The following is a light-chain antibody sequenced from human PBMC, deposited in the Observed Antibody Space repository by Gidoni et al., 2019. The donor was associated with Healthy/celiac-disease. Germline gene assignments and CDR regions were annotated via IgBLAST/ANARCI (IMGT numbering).Light chain of an antibody. CDR3: QQYNSYSGT. V-gene: IGKV1-5*03. J-gene: IGKJ2*01. CDR2: KAS. CDR1: QSISSW. Sequence: DILLTQSPSTLPASVGDRVTITCRASQSISSWLAWYQQKPGKAPKLLIYKASSLESGVPSRFSGSGSGTEFTLTISSLQPDDFATYYCQQYNSYSGTFGQGTKLEIK.